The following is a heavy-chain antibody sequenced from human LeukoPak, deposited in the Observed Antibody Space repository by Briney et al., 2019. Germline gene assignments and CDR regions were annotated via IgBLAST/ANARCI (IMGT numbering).Heavy chain of an antibody. Sequence: GGSLRLSFAASGFTFSSYAISWVRQAPGKGLEWVSAISGSGGSTYYAHSVKGRFTITRDNSKNTLYLQMNSLRAEDTAVYYCAKDLTAGIAAAGNFFSYYYMDVWGKGTTVTVSS. D-gene: IGHD6-13*01. CDR2: ISGSGGST. J-gene: IGHJ6*03. CDR1: GFTFSSYA. CDR3: AKDLTAGIAAAGNFFSYYYMDV. V-gene: IGHV3-23*01.